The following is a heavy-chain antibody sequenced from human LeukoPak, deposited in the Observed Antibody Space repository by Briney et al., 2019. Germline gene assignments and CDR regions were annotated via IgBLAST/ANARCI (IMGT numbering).Heavy chain of an antibody. CDR2: INGAGNSS. CDR1: GFTFSSYA. Sequence: QPGGSLRPSCAASGFTFSSYAMSWVRQAPGKGLEWVSSINGAGNSSYYADSLRGRFTVSRDNSKNTLYLQMNSLRAEDTAVYYCAKRGLRGNWFHPWGQGTLVTVSS. D-gene: IGHD4-17*01. CDR3: AKRGLRGNWFHP. J-gene: IGHJ5*02. V-gene: IGHV3-23*01.